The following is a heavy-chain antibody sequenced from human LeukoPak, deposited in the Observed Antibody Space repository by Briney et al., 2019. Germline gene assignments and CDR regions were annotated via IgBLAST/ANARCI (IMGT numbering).Heavy chain of an antibody. Sequence: PSETLSLTCSVSGDSITGYYWGWIRQPPGKGLEWIGNIYYTGNTYYNSSLKSRVTISVDTSKNQFSLKLSSVTAADTAVYFCARAYRSSWYANWFDPWGQGTLVTVSS. CDR1: GDSITGYY. J-gene: IGHJ5*02. CDR3: ARAYRSSWYANWFDP. V-gene: IGHV4-38-2*02. CDR2: IYYTGNT. D-gene: IGHD6-13*01.